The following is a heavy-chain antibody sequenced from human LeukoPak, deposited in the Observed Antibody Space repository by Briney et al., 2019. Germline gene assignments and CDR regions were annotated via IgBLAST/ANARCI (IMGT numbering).Heavy chain of an antibody. J-gene: IGHJ4*02. CDR2: IKHDGSEK. CDR1: GFTFSNYW. Sequence: GGSLRLSCAASGFTFSNYWKTWVRQAPGKGLEWVANIKHDGSEKYYVDSVKGRFTVSRDNAKNSLSLQVTSLRAEDTAVYYCANLYSSFYFDYWGQGTLVTVSS. CDR3: ANLYSSFYFDY. D-gene: IGHD6-6*01. V-gene: IGHV3-7*01.